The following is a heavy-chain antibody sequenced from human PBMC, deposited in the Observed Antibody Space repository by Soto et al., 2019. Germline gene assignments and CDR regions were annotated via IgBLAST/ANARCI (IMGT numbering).Heavy chain of an antibody. D-gene: IGHD2-2*01. CDR3: AIVPAASLWLYGMDV. Sequence: PGGSLRLSCVASGFSFNKYAMIWVRQAPGKGQEWVSGITGSGSSIQYTASVKGRFTISRDNSKNTLYLQMNSLRAEDTAVYYCAIVPAASLWLYGMDVWGQGTTVTVSS. J-gene: IGHJ6*02. CDR2: ITGSGSSI. V-gene: IGHV3-23*01. CDR1: GFSFNKYA.